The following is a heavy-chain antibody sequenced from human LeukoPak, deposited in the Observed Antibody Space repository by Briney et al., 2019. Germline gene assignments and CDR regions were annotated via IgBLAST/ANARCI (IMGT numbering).Heavy chain of an antibody. D-gene: IGHD5-24*01. CDR2: IYSGGST. CDR1: GFTVSSSY. J-gene: IGHJ3*02. Sequence: GGSLRLSCAASGFTVSSSYMSWVRQAPGKGLEWVSVIYSGGSTYYADSVKGRFTISRDNSKNTLYLQMNSLRAEDTAVYYCARDGRWLQRDAFDIWGQGTMVTVSS. CDR3: ARDGRWLQRDAFDI. V-gene: IGHV3-66*02.